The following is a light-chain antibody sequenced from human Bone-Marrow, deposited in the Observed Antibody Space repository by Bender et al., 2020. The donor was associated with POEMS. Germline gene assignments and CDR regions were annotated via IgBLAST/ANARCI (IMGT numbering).Light chain of an antibody. CDR2: DVT. CDR1: IMDIVTYDY. Sequence: QSALTQPASVSGSPGQSITISCTGTIMDIVTYDYVSWYQQHPGKAPKLLIYDVTSRPSGVSNRFSGSKSGDTASLTISGLQAEDEADYYCSSYTGTETLELFGTGTRVIVL. J-gene: IGLJ1*01. V-gene: IGLV2-14*03. CDR3: SSYTGTETLEL.